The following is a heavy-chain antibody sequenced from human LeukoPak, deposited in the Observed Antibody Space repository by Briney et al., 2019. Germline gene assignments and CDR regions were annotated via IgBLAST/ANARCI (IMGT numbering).Heavy chain of an antibody. D-gene: IGHD1-14*01. J-gene: IGHJ4*02. CDR2: VFHTGGT. CDR1: GHSISRGATY. Sequence: SETLSLTCTVSGHSISRGATYWSWVSQHPGKGPEWIGYVFHTGGTHYHPSLRSRIAISVNTSKNQFSLRLSSVTAPDTAVYNCARGGPREPVNSFDHGSKGTLVTVSS. CDR3: ARGGPREPVNSFDH. V-gene: IGHV4-31*02.